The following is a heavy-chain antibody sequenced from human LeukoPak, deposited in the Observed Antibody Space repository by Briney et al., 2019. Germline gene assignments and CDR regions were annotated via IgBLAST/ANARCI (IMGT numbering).Heavy chain of an antibody. D-gene: IGHD3-22*01. CDR2: INSDGSNT. CDR1: GFTFSSYW. J-gene: IGHJ4*02. CDR3: ARDLELVYYDSSGYDY. V-gene: IGHV3-74*01. Sequence: GGSLRLSCAASGFTFSSYWMHWVRQVPGKGLVWVSRINSDGSNTRYADSVKGRFTISRDNAKNTLYLQMNSLRAEGTAVYYCARDLELVYYDSSGYDYWGQGTLVIVSS.